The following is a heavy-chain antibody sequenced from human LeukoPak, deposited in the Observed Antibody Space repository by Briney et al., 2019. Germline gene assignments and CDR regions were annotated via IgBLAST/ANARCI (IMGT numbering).Heavy chain of an antibody. CDR3: AREGGSYRAFDY. D-gene: IGHD1-26*01. CDR1: GGSISSYY. J-gene: IGHJ4*02. Sequence: SETLSLTCNVSGGSISSYYWSWIRQPAGKVLEWVGRIHTSGNTNYNPSLKSRVTLSVDTSKNQFSLNLSSVTAADTAVYYCAREGGSYRAFDYWGQGTLVTVSS. CDR2: IHTSGNT. V-gene: IGHV4-4*07.